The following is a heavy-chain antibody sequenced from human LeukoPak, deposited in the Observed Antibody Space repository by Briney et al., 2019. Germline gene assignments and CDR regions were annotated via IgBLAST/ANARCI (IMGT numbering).Heavy chain of an antibody. J-gene: IGHJ4*02. CDR2: IYYSGST. D-gene: IGHD3-22*01. CDR3: ARGPSRRAVSITTRRANYYFDY. V-gene: IGHV4-34*01. Sequence: PSETLSLTCAVYGGSFSGYYWGWIRQPPGKGLEWIGSIYYSGSTYYNPSLKSRVTISADTSKNQFSLKLSSVTAADTAVYYCARGPSRRAVSITTRRANYYFDYWGQGTLVTVSS. CDR1: GGSFSGYY.